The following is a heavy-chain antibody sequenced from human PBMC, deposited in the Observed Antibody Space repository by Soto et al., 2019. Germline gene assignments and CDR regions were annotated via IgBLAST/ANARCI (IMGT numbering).Heavy chain of an antibody. CDR1: ESIFSGHG. Sequence: QVQLVESGGGVVQPGRSLRLSCVVSESIFSGHGMHWVRQAPGXXLXXXAIIRYDGTNIYYADSVXGXXAIXRDXXXXXXXXXXXXXXXXXXXXXXXXXXXXXXXXXXGYXDYWGQGALVTVSS. CDR2: IRYDGTNI. J-gene: IGHJ4*02. CDR3: XXXXXXXXXXXGYXDY. V-gene: IGHV3-30*02.